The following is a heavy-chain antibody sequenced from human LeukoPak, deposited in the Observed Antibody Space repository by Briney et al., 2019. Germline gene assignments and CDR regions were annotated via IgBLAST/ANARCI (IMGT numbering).Heavy chain of an antibody. CDR2: ISGGGSST. CDR1: GFTFSSYA. V-gene: IGHV3-23*01. Sequence: PGGSLRLSCAASGFTFSSYAMSWVRQAPGKGLEWVSAISGGGSSTYYADSVKGRFTISRDNSKNTLYLQMNSLRAEDTAVYYCTSSSSRGIYYYYYYMDVWGKGTTVTVSS. J-gene: IGHJ6*03. D-gene: IGHD6-6*01. CDR3: TSSSSRGIYYYYYYMDV.